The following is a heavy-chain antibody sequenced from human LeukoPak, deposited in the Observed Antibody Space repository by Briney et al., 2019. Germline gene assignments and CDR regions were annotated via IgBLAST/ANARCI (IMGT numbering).Heavy chain of an antibody. V-gene: IGHV1-2*02. CDR2: INPISGGT. CDR1: GYTFTGYY. J-gene: IGHJ4*02. D-gene: IGHD2-2*02. CDR3: ARWRVPAAIEDY. Sequence: ASVKVSCKASGYTFTGYYMHWVRQAPGHRVECIVWINPISGGTNYAQKFQGRFTMTRDTSISTAYMELSRPGSADTAVYYCARWRVPAAIEDYWGQGTLVTVSS.